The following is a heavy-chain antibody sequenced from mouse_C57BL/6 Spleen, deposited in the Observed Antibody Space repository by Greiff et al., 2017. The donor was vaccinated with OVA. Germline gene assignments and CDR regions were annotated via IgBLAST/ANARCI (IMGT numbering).Heavy chain of an antibody. J-gene: IGHJ4*01. CDR2: IYPGSGST. V-gene: IGHV1-55*01. Sequence: QVQLQQPGAELVKPGASVKMSCKASGYTFTSYWITWVKQRPGQGLEWIGDIYPGSGSTNYNEKFKSKATLTVDTSSSTAYMQLSSLTSEDSAVYYCARVQLRLLGAMDYWGQGTSVTVSS. CDR3: ARVQLRLLGAMDY. CDR1: GYTFTSYW. D-gene: IGHD3-2*02.